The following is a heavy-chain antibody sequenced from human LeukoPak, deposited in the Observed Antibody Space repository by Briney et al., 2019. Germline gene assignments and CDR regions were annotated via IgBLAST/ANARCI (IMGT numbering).Heavy chain of an antibody. CDR1: GGSITGYY. J-gene: IGHJ4*02. CDR3: ARGNILTGYCFDF. D-gene: IGHD3-9*01. Sequence: SETLSLTCAVYGGSITGYYWSWIRQTPGRGLEWVGEIHYTGATSYNPSLKSRATISTDTSKNQFSLRLSFVTAADTAVYYCARGNILTGYCFDFWGQGALVTVSS. V-gene: IGHV4-34*01. CDR2: IHYTGAT.